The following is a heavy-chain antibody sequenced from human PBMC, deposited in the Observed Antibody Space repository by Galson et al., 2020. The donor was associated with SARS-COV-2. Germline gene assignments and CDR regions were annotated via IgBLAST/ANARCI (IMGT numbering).Heavy chain of an antibody. Sequence: ASVKVSCKASGYTFTNYAVNWVRQAPGQGLEWMGWINTNTGNPTYAQGFTGRFVFSLDTSVSTAYLQISSLKGEDTAVYYCARESDSSGSEADYWGQGCLVTVSS. J-gene: IGHJ4*02. CDR3: ARESDSSGSEADY. D-gene: IGHD3-22*01. V-gene: IGHV7-4-1*02. CDR2: INTNTGNP. CDR1: GYTFTNYA.